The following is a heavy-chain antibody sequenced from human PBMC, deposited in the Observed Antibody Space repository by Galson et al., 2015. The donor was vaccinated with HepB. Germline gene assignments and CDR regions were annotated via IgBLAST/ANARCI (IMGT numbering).Heavy chain of an antibody. CDR2: ISYDGSNK. J-gene: IGHJ6*04. CDR3: ARDRPPDDILTGWGVYGTDV. CDR1: GFTFSSYA. Sequence: SLRLSCAASGFTFSSYAMHWVRQAPGKGLEWVAVISYDGSNKYYADSVKGRFTISRDNSKNTLYLQMNSLRAEDTAVYYCARDRPPDDILTGWGVYGTDVCGTGTPAPV. D-gene: IGHD3-9*01. V-gene: IGHV3-30-3*01.